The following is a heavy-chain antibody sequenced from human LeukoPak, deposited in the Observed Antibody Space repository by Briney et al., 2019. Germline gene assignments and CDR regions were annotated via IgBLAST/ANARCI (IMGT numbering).Heavy chain of an antibody. D-gene: IGHD7-27*01. CDR1: GGSVSDYY. V-gene: IGHV4-59*02. CDR3: ASRKLGNDY. J-gene: IGHJ4*02. CDR2: IYHTGST. Sequence: SETLSLTCTISGGSVSDYYWSWVRQSPGQGLEWIGYIYHTGSTSYSPSLKSRVTISADTSQNQFSLKLSSVTAADTAVYYCASRKLGNDYWGQGTLVTVSS.